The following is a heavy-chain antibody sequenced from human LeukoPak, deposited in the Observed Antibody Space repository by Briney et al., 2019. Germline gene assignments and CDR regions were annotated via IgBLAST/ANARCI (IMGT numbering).Heavy chain of an antibody. J-gene: IGHJ4*02. Sequence: GGSLRLSCAASGFTFSNYAMGWVRQAPGKGLEWVSLISGSGGGTYFADSVKGRFTISRDNSKNTLYLQMDGLRAKDTAIYYCAPDLRGSAWSLDDWGQGTLVTVSS. CDR2: ISGSGGGT. V-gene: IGHV3-23*01. D-gene: IGHD6-13*01. CDR1: GFTFSNYA. CDR3: APDLRGSAWSLDD.